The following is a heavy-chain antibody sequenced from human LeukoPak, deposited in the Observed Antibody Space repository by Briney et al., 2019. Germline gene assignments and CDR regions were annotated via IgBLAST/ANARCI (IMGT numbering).Heavy chain of an antibody. D-gene: IGHD6-19*01. V-gene: IGHV1-8*02. Sequence: ASVKVSCKASGGTFSSYAISWVRQAPGQGLEWMGWMNPNSGNTGYAQKFQGRVTMTRNTSISTAYMELSSLRSEDTAVYYCARGLAVAGTGYWGQGTLVTVSS. J-gene: IGHJ4*02. CDR3: ARGLAVAGTGY. CDR1: GGTFSSYA. CDR2: MNPNSGNT.